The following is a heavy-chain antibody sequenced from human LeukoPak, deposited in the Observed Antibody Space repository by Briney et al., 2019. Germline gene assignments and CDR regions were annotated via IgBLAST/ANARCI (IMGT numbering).Heavy chain of an antibody. CDR3: AKDRLNSGYSYGKLFDY. CDR2: IKHDGSEKQDGSEK. Sequence: GGFLRLSCAASGFTFSQYWMSWVRQAPGKGLEWVANIKHDGSEKQDGSEKNYVDSVKGRFTISRDNSKNTLYLQMNSLRAEDTAVYYCAKDRLNSGYSYGKLFDYWGQGTLVTVSS. J-gene: IGHJ4*02. CDR1: GFTFSQYW. D-gene: IGHD5-18*01. V-gene: IGHV3-7*03.